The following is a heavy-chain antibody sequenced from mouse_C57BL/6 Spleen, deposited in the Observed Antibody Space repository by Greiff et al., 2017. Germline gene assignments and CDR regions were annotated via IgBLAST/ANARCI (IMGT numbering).Heavy chain of an antibody. CDR2: ISYSGST. V-gene: IGHV3-8*01. J-gene: IGHJ4*01. D-gene: IGHD2-3*01. CDR3: ARFPLYDGYYDYAMDY. Sequence: EVQLVESGPGLAKPSQTLSLTCSVTGYSITSDYWNWIRKFPGNKLEYMGYISYSGSTYYNPSLKSRISITRDTSKNQYYLQLNSVTTEDTATYYCARFPLYDGYYDYAMDYWGQGTSVTVSS. CDR1: GYSITSDY.